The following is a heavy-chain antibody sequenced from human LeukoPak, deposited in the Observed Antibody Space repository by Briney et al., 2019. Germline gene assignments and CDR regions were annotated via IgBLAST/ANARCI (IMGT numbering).Heavy chain of an antibody. J-gene: IGHJ4*02. CDR2: IVATSRA. V-gene: IGHV4-4*09. Sequence: SETLSLTCTVSGVSISSYFWSWVRQPPGKGLEWIGYIVATSRAKYNPSLKSRVTISLDGSQSQFSLNMNSVTAADTAVYFCARGWASGYNDNWGQGTLVTVSS. CDR3: ARGWASGYNDN. D-gene: IGHD5-18*01. CDR1: GVSISSYF.